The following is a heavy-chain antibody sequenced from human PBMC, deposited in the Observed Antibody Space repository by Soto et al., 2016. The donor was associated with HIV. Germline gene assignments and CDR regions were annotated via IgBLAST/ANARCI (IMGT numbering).Heavy chain of an antibody. Sequence: EVQLLESGGGLVQPGGSLRLSCAASGFTFSSYAMSWVRQAPGKGLEWVSGISGSGSSTYYADSVKGRFTISRDNSKNTLYLQMNSLRVEDTAVFYCAREIIDSNFGIDYWGQGTLVTVSS. J-gene: IGHJ4*02. CDR2: ISGSGSST. CDR3: AREIIDSNFGIDY. D-gene: IGHD3-10*01. CDR1: GFTFSSYA. V-gene: IGHV3-23*01.